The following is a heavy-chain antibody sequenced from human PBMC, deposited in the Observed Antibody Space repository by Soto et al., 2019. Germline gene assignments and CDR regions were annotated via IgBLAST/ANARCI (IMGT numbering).Heavy chain of an antibody. CDR3: AKDLYVQPPSGWFDP. CDR2: ITGRGDST. J-gene: IGHJ5*02. Sequence: GGSLRLSCAASGFTFSSYAMSWVRQAPGKGLEWVSAITGRGDSTYYADSEKGRFTISRDNSKSTLYLQMMSLRAEDTAVYYCAKDLYVQPPSGWFDPWGQGTVVTVSS. D-gene: IGHD1-26*01. V-gene: IGHV3-23*01. CDR1: GFTFSSYA.